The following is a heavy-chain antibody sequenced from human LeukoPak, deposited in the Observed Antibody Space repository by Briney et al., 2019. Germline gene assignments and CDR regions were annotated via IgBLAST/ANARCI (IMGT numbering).Heavy chain of an antibody. J-gene: IGHJ4*02. CDR2: INPSGGST. CDR1: GYTFTSYY. Sequence: ASVKVSCKVSGYTFTSYYMHWVRQAPGQGLEWMGIINPSGGSTSYAQKFQGRVTMTRDTSTSTVYMELSSLRSEDTAVYYCARALTVTTSGRVGGFDYWGQGTLVTVSS. V-gene: IGHV1-46*01. D-gene: IGHD4-17*01. CDR3: ARALTVTTSGRVGGFDY.